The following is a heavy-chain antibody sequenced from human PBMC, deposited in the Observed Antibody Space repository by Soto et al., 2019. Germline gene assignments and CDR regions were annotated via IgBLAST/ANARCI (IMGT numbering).Heavy chain of an antibody. CDR2: IYHSGST. CDR3: ARVFAVVVPAANKGGMGWFDP. V-gene: IGHV4-30-2*01. J-gene: IGHJ5*02. CDR1: GGSISIGGYS. D-gene: IGHD2-2*01. Sequence: TLSLTCAVSGGSISIGGYSWRWIREPPGKGLDWIGYIYHSGSTYYNPSLKSRVTISVDRSKNQFSLKLSSVTAADTAVYYCARVFAVVVPAANKGGMGWFDPWGQGTLGTVSS.